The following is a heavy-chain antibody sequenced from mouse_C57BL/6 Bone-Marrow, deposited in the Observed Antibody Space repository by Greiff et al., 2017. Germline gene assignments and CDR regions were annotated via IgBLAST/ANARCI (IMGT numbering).Heavy chain of an antibody. D-gene: IGHD1-1*01. V-gene: IGHV1-50*01. J-gene: IGHJ1*03. CDR2: IDPSDSYT. CDR1: GYTFTSYW. Sequence: QVQLQQPGAELVKPGASVKLSCKASGYTFTSYWMQWVKQRPGPGLEWIGEIDPSDSYTNYNQKFKGKATLTVGTSSRPAYMQRSSLTSEDSAVYYCAKSIYYGSSYGYCDVWGTGTTVTVSS. CDR3: AKSIYYGSSYGYCDV.